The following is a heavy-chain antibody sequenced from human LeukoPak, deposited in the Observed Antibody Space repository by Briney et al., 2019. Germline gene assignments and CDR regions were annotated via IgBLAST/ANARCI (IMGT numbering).Heavy chain of an antibody. CDR3: ARNDFWNGYWDGWNY. Sequence: SETLSLTCTVSGGSISIYYWNWIRQPPGKALEWLGYIYSSGSTKYSPSLKSRVTISVDTSKNQFSLKLSSVTAADTAVYYCARNDFWNGYWDGWNYWGQGTLVTVSS. CDR2: IYSSGST. CDR1: GGSISIYY. D-gene: IGHD3-3*01. J-gene: IGHJ4*02. V-gene: IGHV4-59*01.